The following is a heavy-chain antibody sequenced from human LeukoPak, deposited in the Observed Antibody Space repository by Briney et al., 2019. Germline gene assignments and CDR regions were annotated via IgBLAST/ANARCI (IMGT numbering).Heavy chain of an antibody. CDR1: GGTFSSYA. D-gene: IGHD3-9*01. V-gene: IGHV1-69*06. CDR2: IIPIFGTA. CDR3: AREPRYYDILTGWFDP. Sequence: SVKVSCKASGGTFSSYAISWVRQAPGQGLEWMGGIIPIFGTANYAQKFQGRVTITADKSTSTAYMELSSLRSEDMAVYYCAREPRYYDILTGWFDPWGQGTLVTVSS. J-gene: IGHJ5*02.